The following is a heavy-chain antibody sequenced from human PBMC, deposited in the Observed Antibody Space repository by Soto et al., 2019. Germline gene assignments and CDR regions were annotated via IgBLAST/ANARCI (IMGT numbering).Heavy chain of an antibody. J-gene: IGHJ4*02. CDR1: GGSISSYY. V-gene: IGHV4-59*08. Sequence: PSETPSLTCTVSGGSISSYYWSWVRQPPGKGLEWIGYLYYSGSINYNPSLKSRVTISVDTSKNQFSLKPSSVTAADTAVYYCRGLGYCSSTSCYAGRRFDYWGQGTLVTSPQ. CDR2: LYYSGSI. D-gene: IGHD2-2*01. CDR3: RGLGYCSSTSCYAGRRFDY.